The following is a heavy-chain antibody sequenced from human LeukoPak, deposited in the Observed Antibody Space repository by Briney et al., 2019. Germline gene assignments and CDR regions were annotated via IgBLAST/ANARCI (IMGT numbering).Heavy chain of an antibody. CDR2: INPNSGGT. D-gene: IGHD3-10*01. Sequence: ASVKVSCKASGYTFTGYYMHWVRQAPGQGLEWMGWINPNSGGTNYAQKFQGRVTMTRDTSISTAYMELSRLRSDDTAVYYCARLGSHVLLWFGELSEGWFDPWGQGTLVTVSS. CDR1: GYTFTGYY. J-gene: IGHJ5*02. CDR3: ARLGSHVLLWFGELSEGWFDP. V-gene: IGHV1-2*02.